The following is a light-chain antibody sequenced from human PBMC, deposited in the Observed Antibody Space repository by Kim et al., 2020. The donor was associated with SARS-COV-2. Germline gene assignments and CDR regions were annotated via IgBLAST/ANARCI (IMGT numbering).Light chain of an antibody. CDR1: QSVSSN. CDR3: QQYDSWPRT. V-gene: IGKV3-15*01. CDR2: GAS. Sequence: VSPGEIATLSCRASQSVSSNLVWYQQRPGQAPRLLIYGASTRATGIPARFSGSGAGTEFTLTISSLQSEDFVVYYCQQYDSWPRTFGQGTKVDIK. J-gene: IGKJ1*01.